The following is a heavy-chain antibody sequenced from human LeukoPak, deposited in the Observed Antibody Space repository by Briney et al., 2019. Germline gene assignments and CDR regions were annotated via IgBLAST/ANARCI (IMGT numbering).Heavy chain of an antibody. J-gene: IGHJ3*02. V-gene: IGHV3-23*01. D-gene: IGHD2-2*01. CDR2: ISGSGGST. CDR3: AKDGGVVVYYAFDI. Sequence: PGGSLRLSCAASGFTFSSYSMNWVRQAPGKGLEWVSVISGSGGSTYYADSVKGRFTISRDNSKNTLYLQMNSLRAEDTAVYYCAKDGGVVVYYAFDIWGQGTLVTVSS. CDR1: GFTFSSYS.